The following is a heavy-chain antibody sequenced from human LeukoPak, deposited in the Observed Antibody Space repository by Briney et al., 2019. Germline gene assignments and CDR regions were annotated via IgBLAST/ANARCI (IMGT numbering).Heavy chain of an antibody. CDR1: GFTFSSYW. CDR2: INQDGSEK. J-gene: IGHJ4*02. CDR3: ARGYGDYGKYYFDS. Sequence: GGSLRLSCAASGFTFSSYWMGWVRQAPGKGLERVANINQDGSEKYYVDSVKGRFTISRDNAKNSLYLQMNSLRAEDTAVYYCARGYGDYGKYYFDSWGQGTLVTDSS. D-gene: IGHD4-17*01. V-gene: IGHV3-7*02.